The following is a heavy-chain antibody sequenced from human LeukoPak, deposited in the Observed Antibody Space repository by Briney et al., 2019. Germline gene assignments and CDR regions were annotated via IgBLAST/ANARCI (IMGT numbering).Heavy chain of an antibody. CDR1: GFIVSNNY. V-gene: IGHV3-53*01. CDR2: VYSGGDT. J-gene: IGHJ4*02. CDR3: ARAGYSYGRGYFDY. D-gene: IGHD5-18*01. Sequence: GPLRLSCVGSGFIVSNNYMSWVRQAPGKGLEWVSVVYSGGDTYYADFVMGRFTISRDKSKNTLFLQMNNLRAEDTAVYYCARAGYSYGRGYFDYWGQGTLVTVSS.